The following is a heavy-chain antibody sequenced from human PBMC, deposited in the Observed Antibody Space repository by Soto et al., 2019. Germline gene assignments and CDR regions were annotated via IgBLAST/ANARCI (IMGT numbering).Heavy chain of an antibody. CDR1: GFTFSNAW. D-gene: IGHD2-15*01. J-gene: IGHJ6*02. V-gene: IGHV3-15*07. CDR3: TTGSALLLGYCSGGSCYSPFNYYYGMDV. Sequence: EVQLVESGGGLVKPGGSLRLSCAASGFTFSNAWMNWVRQAPGKGLEWVGRIKSKTDGGTTDYAAPVKGRFTISRDHSKNTLYLQMNSLKTEDTAVYYCTTGSALLLGYCSGGSCYSPFNYYYGMDVWGQGPTVTVSS. CDR2: IKSKTDGGTT.